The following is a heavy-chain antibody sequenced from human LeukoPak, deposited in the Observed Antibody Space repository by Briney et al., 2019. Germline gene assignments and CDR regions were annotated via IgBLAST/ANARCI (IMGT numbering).Heavy chain of an antibody. J-gene: IGHJ4*02. CDR1: GFTFSSYA. Sequence: GGSLRLSCAASGFTFSSYAMHWVRQAPGKGLEWVAVISYDGSNKYYADSVKGRFTISRDNSKNTLYLQMNSLRAEDTAVYYCAKHASMGSGYYYGNHDYWGQGTLVTVSS. D-gene: IGHD3-22*01. V-gene: IGHV3-30*04. CDR2: ISYDGSNK. CDR3: AKHASMGSGYYYGNHDY.